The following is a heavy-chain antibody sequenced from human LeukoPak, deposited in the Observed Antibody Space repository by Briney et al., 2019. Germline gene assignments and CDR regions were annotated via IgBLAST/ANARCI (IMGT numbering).Heavy chain of an antibody. Sequence: GGSLRLSCAASGFTFIRYAMSWVRQAPGKGLEWVSAISGSGGSTYYADSVKGRFTISRDNSKNTLYLQMNSLRAEDTAVYYCARLPDGGLADYWGQGTLVTVSS. V-gene: IGHV3-23*01. CDR3: ARLPDGGLADY. CDR1: GFTFIRYA. D-gene: IGHD1-14*01. CDR2: ISGSGGST. J-gene: IGHJ4*02.